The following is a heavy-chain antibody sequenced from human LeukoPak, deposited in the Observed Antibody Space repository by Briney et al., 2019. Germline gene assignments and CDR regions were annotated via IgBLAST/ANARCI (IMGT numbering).Heavy chain of an antibody. V-gene: IGHV4-39*07. CDR2: IYYSGGT. CDR3: ARGDNTIGWFDY. D-gene: IGHD3-16*01. J-gene: IGHJ4*02. Sequence: KPSETLSLTCTVSGGSISSSSYYWGCFRQPPGKGLEWIGSIYYSGGTYFHPSLKSRVTISVDTSKNQFSLRLTSVTAADTAVYYCARGDNTIGWFDYWGQGTLVTVSS. CDR1: GGSISSSSYY.